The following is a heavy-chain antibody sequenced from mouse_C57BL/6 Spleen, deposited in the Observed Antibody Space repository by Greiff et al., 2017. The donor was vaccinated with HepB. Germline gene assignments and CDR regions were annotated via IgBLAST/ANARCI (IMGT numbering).Heavy chain of an antibody. CDR2: IWGDGST. J-gene: IGHJ1*03. CDR1: GFSLTSYG. V-gene: IGHV2-3*01. CDR3: AKPDGSRYGGYFDV. D-gene: IGHD1-1*01. Sequence: VKLQQSGPGLVAPSQSLSITCTVSGFSLTSYGVSWVRQPPGKGLEWLGVIWGDGSTNYHSALISRLSISKDNSKSQVFLKLNSLQTDDTATYYCAKPDGSRYGGYFDVWGTGTTVTVSS.